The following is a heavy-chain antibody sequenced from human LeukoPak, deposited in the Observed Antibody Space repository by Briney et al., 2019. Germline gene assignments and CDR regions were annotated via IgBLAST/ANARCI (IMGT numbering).Heavy chain of an antibody. J-gene: IGHJ1*01. CDR2: ISNTGRAT. Sequence: RGSLRLSCVASGFTFSSYSMHWVRQAPGEGLEWLSGISNTGRATDYADSIKGRFTISRDNSKNTVFLQMNSLRAEDTAEYFCAHQVPPNDEYFDHWGQGTLVTVSS. CDR3: AHQVPPNDEYFDH. CDR1: GFTFSSYS. V-gene: IGHV3-23*01.